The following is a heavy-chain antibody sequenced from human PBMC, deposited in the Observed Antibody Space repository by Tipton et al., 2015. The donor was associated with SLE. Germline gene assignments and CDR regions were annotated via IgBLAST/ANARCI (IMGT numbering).Heavy chain of an antibody. CDR3: ARSKLGVRRLDY. Sequence: TLSLTCTVSGGSVSSSSYFWGWIRQPPGKGLEWIGEINHSGSTNYNPSLKSRVTISVDTSKNQFSLKLSSVTAADTAVYYCARSKLGVRRLDYWGQGTLVTVSS. V-gene: IGHV4-39*07. D-gene: IGHD7-27*01. CDR2: INHSGST. J-gene: IGHJ4*02. CDR1: GGSVSSSSYF.